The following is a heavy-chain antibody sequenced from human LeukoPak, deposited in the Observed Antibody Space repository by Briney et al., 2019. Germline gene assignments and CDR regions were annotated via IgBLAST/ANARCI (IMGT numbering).Heavy chain of an antibody. J-gene: IGHJ4*02. V-gene: IGHV4-39*07. CDR3: AREMATMFDY. D-gene: IGHD5-24*01. CDR2: ISYSGST. CDR1: GDSISSSRHS. Sequence: PSETLSLTCTVSGDSISSSRHSWGWIRQPPGKGLEWIGSISYSGSTNYNPSLKSRVTISVDTSKNQFSLKLSSVTAADTAVYYCAREMATMFDYWGQGTLVTVS.